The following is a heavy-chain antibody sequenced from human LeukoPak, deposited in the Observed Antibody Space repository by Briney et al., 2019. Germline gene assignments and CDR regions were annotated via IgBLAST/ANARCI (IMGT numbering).Heavy chain of an antibody. Sequence: SETLSLTCNVSGDSISRSRHFWAWIRQSPGRGLEWIGYIYNSGSTYYNPSLKSRVTISVDTSKNQFSLRLSSVTAADSAVYYCARWGTYASTSNWFDPWGQGTRVTVSS. CDR3: ARWGTYASTSNWFDP. CDR1: GDSISRSRHF. V-gene: IGHV4-39*07. D-gene: IGHD2-2*01. J-gene: IGHJ5*02. CDR2: IYNSGST.